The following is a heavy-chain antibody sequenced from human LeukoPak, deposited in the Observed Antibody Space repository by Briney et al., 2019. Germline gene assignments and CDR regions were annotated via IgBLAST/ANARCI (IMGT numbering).Heavy chain of an antibody. Sequence: GGSLRLSCAASGFTFSIYAMSWVRQAPGKGLEWVSAISDSGGNTYYADSVKGRFTISRDNSKDTLYLQMNSLRGEDTAVYYCAKDRVWGVNWDFDYWGQGTLVTVSS. J-gene: IGHJ4*02. V-gene: IGHV3-23*01. D-gene: IGHD3-10*01. CDR2: ISDSGGNT. CDR1: GFTFSIYA. CDR3: AKDRVWGVNWDFDY.